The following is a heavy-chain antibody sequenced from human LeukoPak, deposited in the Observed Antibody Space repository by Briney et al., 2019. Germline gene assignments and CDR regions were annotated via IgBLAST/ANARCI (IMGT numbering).Heavy chain of an antibody. CDR1: GFTFSSYE. J-gene: IGHJ4*02. CDR3: AKPRSSGSYYYFDY. Sequence: GGSLRLSCAASGFTFSSYEVNWVRQAPGKGLEWVAFIRYDGSNKYYADSVKGRFTISRDNSKNTLYLQMNSLRAEDTAVYYCAKPRSSGSYYYFDYWGQGTLVTVSS. D-gene: IGHD1-26*01. V-gene: IGHV3-30*02. CDR2: IRYDGSNK.